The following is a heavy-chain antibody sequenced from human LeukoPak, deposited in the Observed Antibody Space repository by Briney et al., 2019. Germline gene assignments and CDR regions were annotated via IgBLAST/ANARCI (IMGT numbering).Heavy chain of an antibody. D-gene: IGHD2-2*01. CDR2: IIPILGIA. J-gene: IGHJ2*01. CDR1: GGTFSSYT. Sequence: ASVKVSCTASGGTFSSYTISWVRQAPGQGLEWMGRIIPILGIANYAQKFQVRVTITADKSTSTAYMRLSSLRSEDTAVYYCARAGVVPAAIREGLDCYFDLWGRGTLVTVSS. CDR3: ARAGVVPAAIREGLDCYFDL. V-gene: IGHV1-69*02.